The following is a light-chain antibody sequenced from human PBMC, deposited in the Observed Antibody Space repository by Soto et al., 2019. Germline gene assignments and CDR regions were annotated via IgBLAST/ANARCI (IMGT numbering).Light chain of an antibody. CDR3: QQYNGSWT. CDR2: EAS. Sequence: DIQMTQSPSTLSASVGDRVTITCRASQSISDSLARYQQKPGKAPKLLIYEASSLKSGVPSRFSGSRSGTEYTLTISSLQPDAFATYYCQQYNGSWTFGQGTKVEIK. CDR1: QSISDS. V-gene: IGKV1-5*03. J-gene: IGKJ1*01.